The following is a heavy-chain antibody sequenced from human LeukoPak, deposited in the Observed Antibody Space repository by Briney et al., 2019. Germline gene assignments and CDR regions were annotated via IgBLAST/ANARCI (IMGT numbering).Heavy chain of an antibody. V-gene: IGHV4-34*01. J-gene: IGHJ6*02. D-gene: IGHD2-2*01. Sequence: PSETLSLTCAVYGGSFSGYYWSWIRQPPGKGLEWIGEINHSGSTNYNPSLKSRVTISVDTSKNQFSLKLSSVTAADTAVHYCAREGYCSSTSCYGGRMDVWGQGTTVTVSS. CDR3: AREGYCSSTSCYGGRMDV. CDR2: INHSGST. CDR1: GGSFSGYY.